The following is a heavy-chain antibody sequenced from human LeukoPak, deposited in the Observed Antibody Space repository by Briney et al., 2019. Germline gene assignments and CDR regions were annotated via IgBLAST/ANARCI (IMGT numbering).Heavy chain of an antibody. V-gene: IGHV4-59*01. CDR3: ARDSGGPLRYFDL. D-gene: IGHD3-9*01. J-gene: IGHJ4*02. CDR1: GGSISSYY. CDR2: IYYSGST. Sequence: SETLSLTCTVSGGSISSYYWSWIRQPPGKGLEWIGYIYYSGSTNYNPSLKSRVTISVDTSKNQFSLKLSSVTAADTAVYYCARDSGGPLRYFDLWGQGTLVTVSS.